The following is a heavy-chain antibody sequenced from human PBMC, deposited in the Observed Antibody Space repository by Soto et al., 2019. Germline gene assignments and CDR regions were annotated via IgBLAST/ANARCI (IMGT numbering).Heavy chain of an antibody. Sequence: QVQLVQSGAEVREPGASVKVSCKASGYSFTSLDINWVGQTAGQGLEWMGWMQPSTGRTGYAQKFQGRVTMTRDTSINTAYTELTTLTSDDTAFYYCARGVIAGVDYWGQGTLVTFSS. D-gene: IGHD3-16*01. J-gene: IGHJ4*02. V-gene: IGHV1-8*01. CDR3: ARGVIAGVDY. CDR1: GYSFTSLD. CDR2: MQPSTGRT.